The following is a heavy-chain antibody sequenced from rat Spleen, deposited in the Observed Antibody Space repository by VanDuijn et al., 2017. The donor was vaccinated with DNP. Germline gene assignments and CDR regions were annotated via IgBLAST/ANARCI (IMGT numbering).Heavy chain of an antibody. CDR3: ARRVYEGYLDY. J-gene: IGHJ2*01. Sequence: EVQLVESGGDLVQPGRSLKLSCVASGFTFNNYWMTWIRQVPGKGLEWFASITSSGSRTYYPDSVKGRFTISRDNAKSSLYLQMNSLKSEDTATYYGARRVYEGYLDYWGQGVMVTVSS. D-gene: IGHD1-6*01. V-gene: IGHV5-31*01. CDR2: ITSSGSRT. CDR1: GFTFNNYW.